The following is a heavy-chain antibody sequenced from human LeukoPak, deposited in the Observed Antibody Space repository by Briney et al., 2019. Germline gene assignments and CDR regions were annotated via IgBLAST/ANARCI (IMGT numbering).Heavy chain of an antibody. CDR3: TRHDRVGRGYRVATISVYVDY. J-gene: IGHJ4*02. Sequence: SGGSLRLSCAASGFTFSGSAMHGVRQASGKGLVGVGRIRSKANSYATAYAASVKGRFTISRDDSKNTAYLRMNSLKTEDTAVYYCTRHDRVGRGYRVATISVYVDYWRQGTLVSVSS. D-gene: IGHD5-12*01. CDR1: GFTFSGSA. CDR2: IRSKANSYAT. V-gene: IGHV3-73*01.